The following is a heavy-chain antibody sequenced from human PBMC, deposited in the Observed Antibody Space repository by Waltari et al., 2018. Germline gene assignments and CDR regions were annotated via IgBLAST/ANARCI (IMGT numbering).Heavy chain of an antibody. CDR1: GGTFSSYA. V-gene: IGHV1-69*05. D-gene: IGHD2-21*01. CDR2: IIPIFGTA. J-gene: IGHJ6*02. CDR3: ARAYCGGDCYYDYYYYGMDV. Sequence: QVQLVQSGAEVKKPGSSVKVSCKASGGTFSSYAISWVRQAPGHGLEWMGGIIPIFGTANYAQKFQGRVTITTDESTSTAYMELSSLRSEDTAVYYCARAYCGGDCYYDYYYYGMDVWGQGTTVTVSS.